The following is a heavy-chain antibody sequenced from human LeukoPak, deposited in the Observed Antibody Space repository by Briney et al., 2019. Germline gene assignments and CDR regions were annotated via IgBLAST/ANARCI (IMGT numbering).Heavy chain of an antibody. V-gene: IGHV4-59*01. CDR1: GGSIIDFY. D-gene: IGHD6-13*01. Sequence: PSETLSLTCTVSGGSIIDFYWSWIRQPPGKGLEWFGYIYYSGSTNYNPSLKSRVTISVDTSKNQFSLKLSSVTAADTAVYYCARGVWAAAGTPFDYWGQGTLVNVSS. J-gene: IGHJ4*02. CDR3: ARGVWAAAGTPFDY. CDR2: IYYSGST.